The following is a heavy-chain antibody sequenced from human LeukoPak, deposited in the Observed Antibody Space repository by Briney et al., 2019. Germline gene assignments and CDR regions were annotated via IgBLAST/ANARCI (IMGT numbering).Heavy chain of an antibody. CDR2: INQDGSKV. V-gene: IGHV3-7*01. Sequence: PGESLRLSCAASGFTFSSYWMSWVRQAPGKGLECVANINQDGSKVYYVDSVKGRFTISRDRAKKSLYLQMNSLRAEDTAVYYCARPIYSSSWDAFNIWGQGTMVTVSS. CDR1: GFTFSSYW. D-gene: IGHD6-13*01. J-gene: IGHJ3*02. CDR3: ARPIYSSSWDAFNI.